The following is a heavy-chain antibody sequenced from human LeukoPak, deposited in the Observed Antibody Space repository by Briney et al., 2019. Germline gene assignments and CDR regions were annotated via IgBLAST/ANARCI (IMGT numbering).Heavy chain of an antibody. CDR2: IYYSGST. V-gene: IGHV4-39*01. J-gene: IGHJ6*03. Sequence: SETLSLTCTVSGGSIRSNTYYWGWIRQPPGKGLEWIGSIYYSGSTYYNPSLKSRVTISVDTSKNQFSLKLSSVTAADAAVYYCATLRDGYNLGLYNYYMDVWGQRDRGHHLL. CDR1: GGSIRSNTYY. CDR3: ATLRDGYNLGLYNYYMDV. D-gene: IGHD5-24*01.